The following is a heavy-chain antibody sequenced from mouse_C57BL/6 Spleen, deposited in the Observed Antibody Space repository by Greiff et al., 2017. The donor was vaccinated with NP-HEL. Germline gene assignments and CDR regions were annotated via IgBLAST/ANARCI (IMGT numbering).Heavy chain of an antibody. V-gene: IGHV5-17*01. Sequence: EVKLMESGGGLVKPGGSLKLSCAASGFTFSDYGMHWVRQTPEKGLEWVAYISSGSSTIYYADTVKGRFTISRDNAKNTLFLQMTSLRSEDTAMYYCAKKAPYGNSWYFDVWGTGTTVTVAS. CDR1: GFTFSDYG. J-gene: IGHJ1*03. CDR3: AKKAPYGNSWYFDV. D-gene: IGHD2-1*01. CDR2: ISSGSSTI.